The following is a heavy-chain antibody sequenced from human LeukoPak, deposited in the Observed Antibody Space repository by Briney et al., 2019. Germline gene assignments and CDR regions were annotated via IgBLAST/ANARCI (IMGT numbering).Heavy chain of an antibody. CDR3: ARHDYDSSGYYGYYGMDV. D-gene: IGHD3-22*01. CDR1: GFTVSSNY. Sequence: GGSLRLSCAASGFTVSSNYMSWVRQAPGKGLEWVSVIYSGGGTYYADSVKGRFTISRDNSKNTLYLQMNSLRAEDTAVYYCARHDYDSSGYYGYYGMDVWGQGTLVTVSS. V-gene: IGHV3-66*04. CDR2: IYSGGGT. J-gene: IGHJ6*02.